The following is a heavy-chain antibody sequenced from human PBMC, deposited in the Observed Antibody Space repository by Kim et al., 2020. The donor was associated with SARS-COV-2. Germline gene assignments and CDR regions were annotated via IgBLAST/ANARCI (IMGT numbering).Heavy chain of an antibody. CDR1: GYTFTSYD. J-gene: IGHJ5*02. V-gene: IGHV1-8*01. D-gene: IGHD3-22*01. CDR3: ARGRKSVITMIVVVTARLGDWFDP. CDR2: MNPNSGNT. Sequence: ASVKVSCKASGYTFTSYDINWVRQATGQGLEWMGWMNPNSGNTGYAQKFQGRVTMTRNTSISTAYMELSSLRSEDTAVYYCARGRKSVITMIVVVTARLGDWFDPWGQGTLVTVSS.